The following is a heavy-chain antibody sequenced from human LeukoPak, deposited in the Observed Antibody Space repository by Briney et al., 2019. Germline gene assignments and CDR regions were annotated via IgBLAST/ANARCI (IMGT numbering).Heavy chain of an antibody. Sequence: PSETLSLTCAVYGGSFSGYYWSWIRQPPGKGLEWIGEINHSGSTNYNPSLKSRVTTSVDTSKNQFSLKLSSVTAADTAVYYCARGRTITNNVDTAMVTRWGQGTLATVSS. CDR3: ARGRTITNNVDTAMVTR. CDR1: GGSFSGYY. D-gene: IGHD5-18*01. CDR2: INHSGST. V-gene: IGHV4-34*01. J-gene: IGHJ4*02.